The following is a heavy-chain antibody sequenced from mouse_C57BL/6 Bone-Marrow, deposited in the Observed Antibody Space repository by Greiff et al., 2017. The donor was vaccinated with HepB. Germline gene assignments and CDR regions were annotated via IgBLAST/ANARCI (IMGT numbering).Heavy chain of an antibody. V-gene: IGHV1-15*01. J-gene: IGHJ4*01. CDR3: TRDTHYAMDY. CDR2: IDPETGGT. Sequence: QVQLKESGAELVRPGASVTLSCKASGYTFTDYEMHWVKQTPVHGLEWIGAIDPETGGTAYNQKFKGKAILTADNSTSTAYMELRSLTSEDSAVYNCTRDTHYAMDYWGQGTSVTVSS. D-gene: IGHD5-1-1*01. CDR1: GYTFTDYE.